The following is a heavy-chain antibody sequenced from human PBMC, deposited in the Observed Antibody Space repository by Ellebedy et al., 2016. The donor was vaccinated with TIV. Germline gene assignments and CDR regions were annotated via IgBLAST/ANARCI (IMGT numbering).Heavy chain of an antibody. CDR2: IAIDSTP. J-gene: IGHJ3*02. V-gene: IGHV3-66*01. Sequence: GESLKISCAASELTVTSNFMSWVRQAPGKGLAWVSTIAIDSTPYYADSVKGRFTISRDNSKNTLDIQMNSLRAEDTAVYYCARETYNDVDLKLWGIFDIWGQGTMVTVSS. D-gene: IGHD3-10*01. CDR1: ELTVTSNF. CDR3: ARETYNDVDLKLWGIFDI.